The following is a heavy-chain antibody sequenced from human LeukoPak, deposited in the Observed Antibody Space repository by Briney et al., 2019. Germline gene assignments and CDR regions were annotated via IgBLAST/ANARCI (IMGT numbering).Heavy chain of an antibody. D-gene: IGHD1-14*01. CDR1: GGTFSSYA. CDR2: IIPILGIA. J-gene: IGHJ5*02. CDR3: VRALPGKGWFDP. Sequence: SVKVSCKASGGTFSSYAISWVRQAPGQGLEWMGRIIPILGIANYAQKFQGRVTITADKSTSTAYMELSSLRSEDTAVYYCVRALPGKGWFDPWGQGTLVTVSS. V-gene: IGHV1-69*04.